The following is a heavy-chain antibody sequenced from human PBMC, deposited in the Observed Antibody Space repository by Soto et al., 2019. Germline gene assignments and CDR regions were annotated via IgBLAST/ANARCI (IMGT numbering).Heavy chain of an antibody. CDR1: GGSISSSSYY. CDR2: IYYSGST. Sequence: SETLSLTCTVSGGSISSSSYYWGWIRQPPGKGLEWIGSIYYSGSTYYNPSLKSRATISVDTSKNQFSLKLSSVTAADTAVYYCARVVANRRYYYYGMDVWGQGTTVTVSS. D-gene: IGHD2-15*01. J-gene: IGHJ6*02. CDR3: ARVVANRRYYYYGMDV. V-gene: IGHV4-39*01.